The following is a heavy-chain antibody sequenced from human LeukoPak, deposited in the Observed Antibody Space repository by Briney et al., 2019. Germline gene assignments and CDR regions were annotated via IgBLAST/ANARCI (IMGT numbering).Heavy chain of an antibody. V-gene: IGHV3-43*01. J-gene: IGHJ6*02. CDR2: ISWDGGST. Sequence: GGSLRLSCAASGFTFDDYTMRWVRQAPGKGLEWVSLISWDGGSTYYADSVKGRFTISRDNSKNSLYLQMNSLRTEDTALYYCAKETDYGMDVWGQGTTVTVSS. CDR3: AKETDYGMDV. CDR1: GFTFDDYT.